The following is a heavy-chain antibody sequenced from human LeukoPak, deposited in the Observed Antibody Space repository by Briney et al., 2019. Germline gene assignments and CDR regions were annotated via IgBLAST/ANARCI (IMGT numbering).Heavy chain of an antibody. CDR3: ARGGPLEWAPDAFDL. CDR1: GYTFTGYY. CDR2: INPQNTGT. Sequence: ASVKVSCKASGYTFTGYYIHWVRQAPGQGLEWMGWINPQNTGTNYAQKFQDRVTMTRDTSIRTAYMVLIRLKSDDTAVFYCARGGPLEWAPDAFDLWGQGTMVTVSS. D-gene: IGHD1-1*01. V-gene: IGHV1-2*02. J-gene: IGHJ3*01.